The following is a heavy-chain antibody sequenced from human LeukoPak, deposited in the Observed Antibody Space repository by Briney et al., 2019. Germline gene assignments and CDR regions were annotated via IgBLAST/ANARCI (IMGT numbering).Heavy chain of an antibody. V-gene: IGHV3-30*18. J-gene: IGHJ6*02. D-gene: IGHD1-26*01. CDR1: GFTFSSYG. CDR2: ISYDGSNK. CDR3: AKHSALRSYYGMDV. Sequence: GGSLRLSCAASGFTFSSYGMHWVRQAPGKGLEWVAVISYDGSNKYYADPVKGRFTISRDNSKNTLYLQMNSLRAEDTAVYYCAKHSALRSYYGMDVWGQGTTVTVSS.